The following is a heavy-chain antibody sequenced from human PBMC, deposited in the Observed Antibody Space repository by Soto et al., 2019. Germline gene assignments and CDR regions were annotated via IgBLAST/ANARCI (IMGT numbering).Heavy chain of an antibody. J-gene: IGHJ6*02. CDR3: NGITCFRGMDV. CDR2: TYYKSKWNN. D-gene: IGHD3-10*01. Sequence: SQTLSLTCVISGDSVSSNSAGWNWIRQSPSRGLEWLGRTYYKSKWNNDYALSVKSRITINPDTSKNQFSLHLYSVTPEDTAVYYCNGITCFRGMDVWGQGTPVTVSS. CDR1: GDSVSSNSAG. V-gene: IGHV6-1*01.